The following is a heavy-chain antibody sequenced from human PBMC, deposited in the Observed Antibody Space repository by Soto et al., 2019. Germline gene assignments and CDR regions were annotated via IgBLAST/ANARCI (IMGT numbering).Heavy chain of an antibody. CDR1: GGTFSSYA. CDR3: ARYPGIAGAGTPNYYYYGMDV. CDR2: IIPIFGTA. Sequence: SVKVSCKASGGTFSSYAISWVRQAPGQGLEWMGGIIPIFGTANYAQKFQGRVTITADESTSTAYMELSSLRSEDTAVYYCARYPGIAGAGTPNYYYYGMDVRGQGTTVTVSS. D-gene: IGHD6-19*01. J-gene: IGHJ6*02. V-gene: IGHV1-69*13.